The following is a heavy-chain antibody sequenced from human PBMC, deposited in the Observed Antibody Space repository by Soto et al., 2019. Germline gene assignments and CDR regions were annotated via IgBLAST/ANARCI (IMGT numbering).Heavy chain of an antibody. CDR2: INPNSGGT. J-gene: IGHJ3*02. CDR1: GYTFTGYY. Sequence: AASVKVSCKASGYTFTGYYMHWVRQAPGQGLEWMGWINPNSGGTNYAQKFQGWVTMTRDTSISTAYMELSRLRSDDTAVYYCARETYYYDSSGYPDAFDIWGQGTMVTVSS. CDR3: ARETYYYDSSGYPDAFDI. D-gene: IGHD3-22*01. V-gene: IGHV1-2*04.